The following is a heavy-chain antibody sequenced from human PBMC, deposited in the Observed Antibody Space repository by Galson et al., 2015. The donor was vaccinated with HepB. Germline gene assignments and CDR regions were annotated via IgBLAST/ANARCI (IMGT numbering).Heavy chain of an antibody. J-gene: IGHJ6*03. V-gene: IGHV1-69*13. CDR3: AREFSAVDHYYYYYYMDV. D-gene: IGHD6-13*01. Sequence: SVKVSCKASGGTFSSYAISWVRQAPGQGLEWMGGIIPILNTTNYAQKFQGRVTITADDSTSTAYMELSRLRSEDTAVYYCAREFSAVDHYYYYYYMDVWGKGTTVTVSS. CDR2: IIPILNTT. CDR1: GGTFSSYA.